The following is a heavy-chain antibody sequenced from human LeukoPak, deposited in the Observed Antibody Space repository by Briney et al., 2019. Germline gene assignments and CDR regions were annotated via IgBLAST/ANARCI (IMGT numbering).Heavy chain of an antibody. J-gene: IGHJ4*02. CDR2: IYYSGST. V-gene: IGHV4-4*02. CDR3: ARGGGEYSSSDY. CDR1: GGSISNNNW. D-gene: IGHD6-6*01. Sequence: SGTLSLTCAVSGGSISNNNWWSWVRQPPGMRLEWVGYIYYSGSTNYNPSLKSRVTISVDTSKNQFSLKLTSVTAADTAVYYCARGGGEYSSSDYWGQGTLVTVSS.